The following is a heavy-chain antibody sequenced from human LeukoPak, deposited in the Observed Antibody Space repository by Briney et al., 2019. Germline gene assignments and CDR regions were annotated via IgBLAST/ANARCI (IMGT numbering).Heavy chain of an antibody. CDR3: ARVYCSGGSCYQIDY. CDR1: GFTFSSYA. V-gene: IGHV3-30*04. D-gene: IGHD2-15*01. CDR2: ISYDGSNK. Sequence: GGSLRLSCAVSGFTFSSYAMHWVRQAPGKGLEWVAVISYDGSNKYYADSVKGRFTISRDNSKNTLYLQMNSLRAEDTAVYYCARVYCSGGSCYQIDYWGQGTLVTVSS. J-gene: IGHJ4*02.